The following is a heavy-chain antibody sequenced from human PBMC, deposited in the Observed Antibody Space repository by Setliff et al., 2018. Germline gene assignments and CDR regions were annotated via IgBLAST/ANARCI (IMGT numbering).Heavy chain of an antibody. V-gene: IGHV4-39*07. D-gene: IGHD3-3*01. J-gene: IGHJ4*02. CDR1: GGSISSSSYY. Sequence: SETLSLTCTVSGGSISSSSYYWGWIRQPPGKGLEWIGSIYYSGSTYYNPSLKSRVTISVDTSKNQFSLKLSSVTAADTAVYYCARRATYYNFWSGYYDYWGQGTRVTVS. CDR3: ARRATYYNFWSGYYDY. CDR2: IYYSGST.